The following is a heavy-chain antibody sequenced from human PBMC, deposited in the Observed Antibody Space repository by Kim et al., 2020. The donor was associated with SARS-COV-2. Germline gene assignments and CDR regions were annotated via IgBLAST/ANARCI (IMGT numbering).Heavy chain of an antibody. D-gene: IGHD2-2*02. V-gene: IGHV3-53*01. J-gene: IGHJ1*01. CDR2: IYSGVSP. CDR3: ASDGYCSSTSCYTYFQL. Sequence: GGSLRLSCAASGFTVSSNYMSWVLQAPGKGLEWVPDIYSGVSPYYADSVKGRFTISRDNSKNTLYLQMNSLRAEDTAVYYCASDGYCSSTSCYTYFQLWGQGTLVAVSS. CDR1: GFTVSSNY.